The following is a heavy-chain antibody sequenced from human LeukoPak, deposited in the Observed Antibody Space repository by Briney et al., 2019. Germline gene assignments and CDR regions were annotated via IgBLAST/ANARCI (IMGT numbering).Heavy chain of an antibody. D-gene: IGHD3-3*01. CDR1: GFTFSSYG. Sequence: GGSLRLSCAASGFTFSSYGMHWVRQAPGKGLEWVAFIRYDGSNKYYADSVKGRFTISRDNSKNTLYPQMNSLRAEDTAVYYCAKDLWSGYFCFDYWGQGTLVTVSS. CDR3: AKDLWSGYFCFDY. V-gene: IGHV3-30*02. CDR2: IRYDGSNK. J-gene: IGHJ4*02.